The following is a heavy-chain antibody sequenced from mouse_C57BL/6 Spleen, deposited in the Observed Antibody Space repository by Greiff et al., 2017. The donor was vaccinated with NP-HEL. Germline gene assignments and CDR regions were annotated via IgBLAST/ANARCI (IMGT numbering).Heavy chain of an antibody. D-gene: IGHD2-3*01. V-gene: IGHV1-18*01. CDR3: ASCTYDGYYVAFAY. CDR2: INPNNGGT. J-gene: IGHJ3*01. CDR1: GYTFTDYN. Sequence: VQLPQSGPELVKPGASVKMSCKASGYTFTDYNMDWVKQSHGKGLEWIGDINPNNGGTFYNQKFKGKATLTVDKSSSPAYMELRSLTSEDTAVYDCASCTYDGYYVAFAYWGQGTLVTVSA.